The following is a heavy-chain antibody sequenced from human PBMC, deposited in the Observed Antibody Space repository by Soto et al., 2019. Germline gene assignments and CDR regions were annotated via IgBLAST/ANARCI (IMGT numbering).Heavy chain of an antibody. J-gene: IGHJ5*02. CDR2: INHSGST. CDR1: GGSFSGYY. V-gene: IGHV4-34*01. CDR3: ARGVGEAAAGSFHPNWFDP. Sequence: QVQLQQWGAGLLKPSETLSLTCAVYGGSFSGYYWSWIRQPPGKGLEWIGEINHSGSTNYNPSLKSRVTISVDTSKNQFSLKLSSVTAADTPVYYCARGVGEAAAGSFHPNWFDPWGQGTLVTVSS. D-gene: IGHD6-13*01.